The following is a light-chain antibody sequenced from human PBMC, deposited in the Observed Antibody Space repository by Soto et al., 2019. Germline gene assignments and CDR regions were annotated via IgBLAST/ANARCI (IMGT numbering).Light chain of an antibody. J-gene: IGKJ4*01. CDR1: QSVSNTY. Sequence: EIVLAQSPVTLSLSPGERATLSCRASQSVSNTYLAWYQQKPGQAPRLLIYGVSSRATGIPDRFSGSGSGTDFTLTISRLEPEDFAVYYCQQYSSSPVTFGGGTKVDIK. V-gene: IGKV3-20*01. CDR2: GVS. CDR3: QQYSSSPVT.